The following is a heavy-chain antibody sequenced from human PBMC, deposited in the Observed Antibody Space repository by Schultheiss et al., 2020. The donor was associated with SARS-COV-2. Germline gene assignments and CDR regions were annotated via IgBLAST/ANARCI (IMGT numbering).Heavy chain of an antibody. CDR1: GFTFSSYS. Sequence: GGSLRLSCAASGFTFSSYSMNWVRQAPGKGLEWVSSISSSSSYIYYADSVKGRFTISRDNSKNTLYLQMNSLRAEDTAVYYCARDQEQWLLSHYYYYGMDVWGQGTTVTVS. J-gene: IGHJ6*02. D-gene: IGHD6-19*01. V-gene: IGHV3-21*01. CDR2: ISSSSSYI. CDR3: ARDQEQWLLSHYYYYGMDV.